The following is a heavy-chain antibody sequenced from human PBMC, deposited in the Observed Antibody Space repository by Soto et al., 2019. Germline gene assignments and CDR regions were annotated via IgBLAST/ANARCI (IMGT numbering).Heavy chain of an antibody. CDR2: ISSTTNYI. CDR3: ARESEDLTSNFDY. V-gene: IGHV3-21*06. J-gene: IGHJ4*02. CDR1: GFTFARYS. Sequence: LRVSCAASGFTFARYSMNWVRQAPGKGLEWVSSISSTTNYIYYGDSMKGRFTISRDNAKNSLYLEMNSLRAEDTAVYYCARESEDLTSNFDYWGQGTLVTVS.